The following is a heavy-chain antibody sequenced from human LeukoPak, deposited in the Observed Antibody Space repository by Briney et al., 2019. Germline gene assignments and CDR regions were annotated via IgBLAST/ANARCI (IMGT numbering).Heavy chain of an antibody. Sequence: PSETLSLTCTVSGGSISSYYWSWIRQPPGKGLEWIGYIYYSGSTNYNPSLKSRVTISVDTSKNQFSLKLSSVTAADTAVYYCASVHTYYYYMDVWGKGTTVTVSS. CDR2: IYYSGST. V-gene: IGHV4-59*01. CDR1: GGSISSYY. J-gene: IGHJ6*03. CDR3: ASVHTYYYYMDV.